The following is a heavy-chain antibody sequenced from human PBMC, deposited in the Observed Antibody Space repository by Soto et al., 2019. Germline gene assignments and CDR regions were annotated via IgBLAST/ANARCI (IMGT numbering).Heavy chain of an antibody. J-gene: IGHJ6*02. CDR2: ISSSGSTI. V-gene: IGHV3-11*01. CDR1: GFTFSDYY. D-gene: IGHD3-16*01. Sequence: QVQLVESGGGLVKPGGSLRLSCAASGFTFSDYYMSWIRQAPGKGLEWVSYISSSGSTIYYADSVKDRFTISRDNAKNSLYLQMNSLRAEGTSVYYCARPIYEDYYYGMDVWGQGTTVTVSS. CDR3: ARPIYEDYYYGMDV.